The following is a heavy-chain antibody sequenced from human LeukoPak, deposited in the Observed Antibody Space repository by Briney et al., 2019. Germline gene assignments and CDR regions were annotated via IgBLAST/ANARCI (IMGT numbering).Heavy chain of an antibody. D-gene: IGHD3-16*01. J-gene: IGHJ4*02. CDR1: GFTFKSYS. CDR2: ISSYGTYI. Sequence: PGGSLRLSCAASGFTFKSYSMNWVRRAPGKGLEWVSTISSYGTYIYYANSVRGRFTISRDNAENSLYLQMDSLRADDTAVYYCARDLSLGHPGGFDFWGRGTLVTVSS. CDR3: ARDLSLGHPGGFDF. V-gene: IGHV3-21*01.